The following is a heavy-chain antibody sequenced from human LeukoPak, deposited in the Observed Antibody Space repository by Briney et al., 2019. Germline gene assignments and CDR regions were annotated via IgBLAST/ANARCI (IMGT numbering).Heavy chain of an antibody. CDR2: IRYDGSNK. CDR1: GFTFSSYG. J-gene: IGHJ3*02. CDR3: AKDPPKNVLRGPQTI. V-gene: IGHV3-30*02. Sequence: GGSLRLSCAASGFTFSSYGMHWVRQAPGKGLEWVAFIRYDGSNKYYADSVKGRFTISRDNSKNTLYLQMNSLRAEDTAVYYCAKDPPKNVLRGPQTIWGQGTMVTVSS. D-gene: IGHD3-10*01.